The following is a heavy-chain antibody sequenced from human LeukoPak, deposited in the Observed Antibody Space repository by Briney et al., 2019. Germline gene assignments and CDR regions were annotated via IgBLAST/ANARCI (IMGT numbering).Heavy chain of an antibody. CDR2: INAGNGNT. Sequence: ASVKVSCKASGYTFTSYAMHWVRQAPGQRLEWMGWINAGNGNTKYSQKFQGRVTITRDTSASTAYMELSSLRSDDTAVYYCARDFSKLYDSSGYTPDYWGQGTLVTVSS. CDR3: ARDFSKLYDSSGYTPDY. CDR1: GYTFTSYA. D-gene: IGHD3-22*01. V-gene: IGHV1-3*01. J-gene: IGHJ4*02.